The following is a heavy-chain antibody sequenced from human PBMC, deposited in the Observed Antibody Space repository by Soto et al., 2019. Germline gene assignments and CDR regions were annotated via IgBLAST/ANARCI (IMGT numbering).Heavy chain of an antibody. D-gene: IGHD6-13*01. Sequence: QVQLQESGPGLVKPSQTLSLTCTVSGGSISSGGYYWSWIRQHPGKGLEWIGYIYYSGSTYYNPSRKSRVTISVDTSKNQFSLKLSSVTAADTAVYYCARTAYSSSWYPDYWGQGTLVTVSS. J-gene: IGHJ4*02. CDR1: GGSISSGGYY. CDR2: IYYSGST. V-gene: IGHV4-31*03. CDR3: ARTAYSSSWYPDY.